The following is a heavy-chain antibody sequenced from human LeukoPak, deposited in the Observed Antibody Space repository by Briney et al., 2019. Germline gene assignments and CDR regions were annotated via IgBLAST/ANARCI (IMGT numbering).Heavy chain of an antibody. CDR3: TRAYDSSGFLHYFGMDV. J-gene: IGHJ6*02. V-gene: IGHV3-49*03. CDR1: GFTFGDYA. CDR2: IRSKAYGGTT. Sequence: GRSLRLSCTASGFTFGDYAMSWFRQAPGKGREWVGFIRSKAYGGTTEYAASVRGRFTISRDDSKAFAYLQMNSLKTEDTAVYYCTRAYDSSGFLHYFGMDVWGQGTTVAVSS. D-gene: IGHD3-22*01.